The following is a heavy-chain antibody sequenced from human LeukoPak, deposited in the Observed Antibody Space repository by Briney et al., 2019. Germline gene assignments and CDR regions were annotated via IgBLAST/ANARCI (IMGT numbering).Heavy chain of an antibody. CDR1: RDIFTSYY. CDR2: INPDSGGT. CDR3: ARDRGSSWYVDY. D-gene: IGHD6-13*01. V-gene: IGHV1-2*02. Sequence: ASVKVSCKASRDIFTSYYIHWVRQAPGQGFEWMGWINPDSGGTKYAQKFQGRVTMTSDTSISTAYMELTRLRSDDTAVYYCARDRGSSWYVDYWGQGTLVTVSS. J-gene: IGHJ4*02.